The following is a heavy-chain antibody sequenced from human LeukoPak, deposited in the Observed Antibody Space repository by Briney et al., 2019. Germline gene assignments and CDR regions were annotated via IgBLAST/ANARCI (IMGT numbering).Heavy chain of an antibody. J-gene: IGHJ4*02. D-gene: IGHD6-13*01. CDR2: INSDGNST. V-gene: IGHV3-74*01. CDR3: ARDGRYSNSWPDY. CDR1: GFTFSSYW. Sequence: GGSLRLSCAASGFTFSSYWMHWVRQAPGKGLVWVSRINSDGNSTSYADSVKGRFTISRDNAKNSLYLQMNSLRAEDTALYYCARDGRYSNSWPDYWGQGTLVTVSS.